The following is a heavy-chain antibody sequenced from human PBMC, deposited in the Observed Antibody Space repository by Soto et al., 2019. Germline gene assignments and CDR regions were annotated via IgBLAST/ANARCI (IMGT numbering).Heavy chain of an antibody. D-gene: IGHD3-10*01. V-gene: IGHV4-34*01. CDR2: INHSGST. CDR1: GGSFSGYY. J-gene: IGHJ4*02. CDR3: ARGLGYYYGSGSSFDY. Sequence: SETLSLTCAVYGGSFSGYYWSWIRQPPGKGLEWIGEINHSGSTNYNPSLKSRVTISVDTSKNQFSLKLSSVTAADTAVYYCARGLGYYYGSGSSFDYWGQGTLVTVSS.